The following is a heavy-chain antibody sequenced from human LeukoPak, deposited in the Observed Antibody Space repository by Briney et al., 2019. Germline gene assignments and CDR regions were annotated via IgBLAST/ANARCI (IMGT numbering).Heavy chain of an antibody. D-gene: IGHD6-13*01. V-gene: IGHV3-23*01. CDR2: ISGSGGST. CDR3: AKDIVKREQQLVGNY. J-gene: IGHJ4*02. Sequence: PGGSLRLSCAASGFAFSTYSMSWVRQLPGKGLEWVSAISGSGGSTYYADSVKGRFTISRDNSKNTLYLQMNSLRAEDTAVYYCAKDIVKREQQLVGNYWGQGTLVTVSS. CDR1: GFAFSTYS.